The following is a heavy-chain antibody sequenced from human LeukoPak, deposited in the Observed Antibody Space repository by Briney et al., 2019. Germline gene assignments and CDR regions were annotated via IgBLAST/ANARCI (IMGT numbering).Heavy chain of an antibody. D-gene: IGHD6-19*01. V-gene: IGHV4-4*02. Sequence: SGTLSLTCGVSGGSISSLNLWSWLRQPPGKGLEWVGEMYLDGRTNFHPSVRGRVTIFIDKPKNQLSLQLTSVTAADTAAYYCAGLEGRYSTDWFYFFDYWGQGALVTVS. J-gene: IGHJ4*02. CDR3: AGLEGRYSTDWFYFFDY. CDR2: MYLDGRT. CDR1: GGSISSLNL.